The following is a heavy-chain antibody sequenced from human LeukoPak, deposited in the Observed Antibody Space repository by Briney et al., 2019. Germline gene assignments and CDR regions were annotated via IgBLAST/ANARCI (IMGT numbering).Heavy chain of an antibody. CDR1: GFTFSSYA. CDR3: AREGARAVVVPAAVFDY. Sequence: GGSLRLSCAASGFTFSSYAMHWVRQAPDKGLEWVAVISYDGSNKYYADSVKGRFTISRDNSKNTLYLQMNSLRAEDTAVYYCAREGARAVVVPAAVFDYWGQGTLVTVSS. J-gene: IGHJ4*02. V-gene: IGHV3-30*04. CDR2: ISYDGSNK. D-gene: IGHD2-2*01.